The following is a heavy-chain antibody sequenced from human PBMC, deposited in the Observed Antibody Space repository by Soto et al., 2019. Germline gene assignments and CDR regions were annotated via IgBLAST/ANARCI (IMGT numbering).Heavy chain of an antibody. CDR3: ARGHSNYDFWSGYWSEYYYYYMDV. CDR1: GGSFSGYY. CDR2: INHSGST. J-gene: IGHJ6*03. V-gene: IGHV4-34*01. D-gene: IGHD3-3*01. Sequence: TLSLTCAVYGGSFSGYYWSWIRQPPGKGLEWIGEINHSGSTNYNPSLKSRVTISVDTSKNQFSLKLSSVTAADTAVYYCARGHSNYDFWSGYWSEYYYYYMDVWGKGTTVTVSS.